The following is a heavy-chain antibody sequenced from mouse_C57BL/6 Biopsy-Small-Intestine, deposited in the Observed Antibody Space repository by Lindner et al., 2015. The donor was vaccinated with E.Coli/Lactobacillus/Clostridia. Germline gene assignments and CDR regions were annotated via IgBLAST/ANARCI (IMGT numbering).Heavy chain of an antibody. V-gene: IGHV1-81*01. J-gene: IGHJ2*01. CDR1: GYTFTSYG. CDR2: IFPRSGNT. CDR3: ARGYDGYYKYFDY. Sequence: VQLQESGAELARPGASVKLSCRASGYTFTSYGISWVKQRTGQGLEWIGEIFPRSGNTYYNDNFKGKATLTADKSSSTAYMELRSLTSEDSAVYFCARGYDGYYKYFDYWGQGTTLTVSS. D-gene: IGHD2-3*01.